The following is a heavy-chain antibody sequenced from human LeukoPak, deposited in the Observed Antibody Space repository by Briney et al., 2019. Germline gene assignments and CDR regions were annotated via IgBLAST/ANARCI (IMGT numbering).Heavy chain of an antibody. D-gene: IGHD3-10*01. Sequence: PGGSLRLSCAASGFTFTSYAMNWVRQAPGKGLEWVSAISSSGASTYYADSVKGRFTISRDNSKNTVSLQMNSLRAEDTAVYYCAKGYAYYYGPGSNYGMDVWGQGTTVTVSS. CDR1: GFTFTSYA. CDR3: AKGYAYYYGPGSNYGMDV. CDR2: ISSSGAST. V-gene: IGHV3-23*01. J-gene: IGHJ6*02.